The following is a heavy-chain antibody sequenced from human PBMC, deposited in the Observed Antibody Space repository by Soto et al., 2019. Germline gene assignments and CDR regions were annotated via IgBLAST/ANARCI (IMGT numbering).Heavy chain of an antibody. V-gene: IGHV5-51*01. J-gene: IGHJ6*02. CDR3: ARRPIFGVVIRDNGMDV. CDR1: GYSFTSYW. D-gene: IGHD3-3*01. CDR2: IYPGDSDT. Sequence: GESLKISCKGSGYSFTSYWIGWVRQMPGKGLEWMGIIYPGDSDTRYSPSFQGQVTISADKSISTAYLQWSSLKASDTAMYYCARRPIFGVVIRDNGMDVWGQGTTVTVSS.